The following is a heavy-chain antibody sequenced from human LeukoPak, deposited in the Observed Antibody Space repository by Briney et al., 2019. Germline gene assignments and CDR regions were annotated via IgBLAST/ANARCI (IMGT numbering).Heavy chain of an antibody. CDR3: AKVVSGYHFDY. V-gene: IGHV3-23*01. CDR2: ISGSGGNT. J-gene: IGHJ4*02. Sequence: GGSLRLSCAASGFTFSSYGMRWVRRARGKGPEGVSGISGSGGNTYYADSVKGRFTISRDNSQNTLYLPVNTLRAEDTAVYYCAKVVSGYHFDYWGQGTLVTASS. CDR1: GFTFSSYG. D-gene: IGHD5-12*01.